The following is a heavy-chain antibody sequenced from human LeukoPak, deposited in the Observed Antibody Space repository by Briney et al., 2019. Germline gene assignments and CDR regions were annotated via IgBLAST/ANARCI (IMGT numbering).Heavy chain of an antibody. Sequence: GGSLRLSCAASGFTFSSYWMSWVRQAPGKGLEGVANIKQDGSEKYYVDSVKGRFTISRDNAKNSLYLQLNSLRAEDTAVYYCARASVDTAKDYWGQGTLVTVSS. CDR1: GFTFSSYW. V-gene: IGHV3-7*01. CDR2: IKQDGSEK. CDR3: ARASVDTAKDY. J-gene: IGHJ4*02. D-gene: IGHD5-18*01.